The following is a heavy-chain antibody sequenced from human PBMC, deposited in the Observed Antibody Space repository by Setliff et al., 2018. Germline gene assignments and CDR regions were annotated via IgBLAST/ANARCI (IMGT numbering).Heavy chain of an antibody. J-gene: IGHJ6*03. CDR1: GGSISSGSYY. D-gene: IGHD1-1*01. Sequence: SETLSLTCTVSGGSISSGSYYWSWIRQPAGKGLEWIGRIYTNGGTDYNPYLKSRVTISLDTSKNQFSLKLSSVTAADTAVYYYARANKKLDYYYYYYMDVWGTGTTVTV. V-gene: IGHV4-61*02. CDR2: IYTNGGT. CDR3: ARANKKLDYYYYYYMDV.